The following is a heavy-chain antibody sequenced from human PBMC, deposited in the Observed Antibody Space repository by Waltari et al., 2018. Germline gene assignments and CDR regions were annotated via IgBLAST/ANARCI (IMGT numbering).Heavy chain of an antibody. J-gene: IGHJ3*02. CDR3: ARGDYYDSSGDYNDAFDI. V-gene: IGHV3-7*01. CDR2: IKPDGSEK. D-gene: IGHD3-22*01. CDR1: GFTFSNYW. Sequence: EVQLVESGGGLVQPGGSLRLCCAASGFTFSNYWMSWVRQAQGQGLEWVANIKPDGSEKYYVDSLKGRFTISRDNAKNSLCLQMSSLRAEDTAVYYCARGDYYDSSGDYNDAFDIWGQGTMVTVSS.